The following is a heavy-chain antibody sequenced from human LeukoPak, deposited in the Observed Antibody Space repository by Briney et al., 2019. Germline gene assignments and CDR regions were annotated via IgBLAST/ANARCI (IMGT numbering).Heavy chain of an antibody. D-gene: IGHD2-21*01. CDR3: ASKGQYCGTLTCKDY. V-gene: IGHV3-53*01. CDR1: GFTVSSNY. J-gene: IGHJ4*02. CDR2: IYGGGST. Sequence: GVSLRLSCAASGFTVSSNYMSWVRQSPGKGLECVSLIYGGGSTYYADSVKGRFTISRDNSKNTIFLQLTSLRVEDTAVYYCASKGQYCGTLTCKDYWGRGTLVTVSS.